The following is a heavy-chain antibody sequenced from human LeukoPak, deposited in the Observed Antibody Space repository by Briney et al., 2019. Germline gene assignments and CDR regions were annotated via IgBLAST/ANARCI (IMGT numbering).Heavy chain of an antibody. V-gene: IGHV3-53*01. CDR1: GFTDSSNY. Sequence: GGSLRLSCAASGFTDSSNYLSWVRQPPRKGLEWVSDIYSGCSTYYADSVKGRFTISRDNSKNTLYLQMNSLRAEDTAVYYCTRGGGGSFPHYWGQGTLVTVSS. D-gene: IGHD2-21*01. CDR3: TRGGGGSFPHY. J-gene: IGHJ4*02. CDR2: IYSGCST.